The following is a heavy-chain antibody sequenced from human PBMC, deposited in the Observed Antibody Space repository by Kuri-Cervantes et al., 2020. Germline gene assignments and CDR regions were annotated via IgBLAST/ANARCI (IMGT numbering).Heavy chain of an antibody. D-gene: IGHD6-19*01. V-gene: IGHV4-4*02. J-gene: IGHJ1*01. Sequence: SETLSLTCAVSGGSISSSNWWSWVRQPPGKGLEWIGEIYHSGSTNYNPSLKSRVTISVDKSKNQFSLKLSSVTAADTAVYYCARDVSGSGWSYFQHWGQGTLVTVSS. CDR1: GGSISSSNW. CDR3: ARDVSGSGWSYFQH. CDR2: IYHSGST.